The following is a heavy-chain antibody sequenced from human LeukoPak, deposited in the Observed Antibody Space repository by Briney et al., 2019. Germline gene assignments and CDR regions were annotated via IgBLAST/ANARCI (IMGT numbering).Heavy chain of an antibody. CDR3: ARERTSYYFDY. V-gene: IGHV3-48*01. Sequence: GGSLRLSCAASGFTFSTYSMNWVRQAPGKGLEWVSYISSSSSTIYYADSVKGRFTISRDNAKNSLYLQMNSLRAEDTAVYYCARERTSYYFDYWGQGTLVTVSS. J-gene: IGHJ4*02. CDR2: ISSSSSTI. CDR1: GFTFSTYS. D-gene: IGHD2-15*01.